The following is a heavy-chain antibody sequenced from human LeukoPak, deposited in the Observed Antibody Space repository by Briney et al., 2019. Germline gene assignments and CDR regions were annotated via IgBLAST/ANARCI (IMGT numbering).Heavy chain of an antibody. Sequence: SETLSLTCTVSGGSISSGDYYWSWIRQPPGKGLEWIGYIYYSGSTYYNPSLKSRVTISVDTSKNQFSLKLSSVTAADTAVYYCARVGAAAGTWFDPWGQGTLVTVSS. CDR2: IYYSGST. V-gene: IGHV4-30-4*01. CDR1: GGSISSGDYY. J-gene: IGHJ5*02. CDR3: ARVGAAAGTWFDP. D-gene: IGHD6-13*01.